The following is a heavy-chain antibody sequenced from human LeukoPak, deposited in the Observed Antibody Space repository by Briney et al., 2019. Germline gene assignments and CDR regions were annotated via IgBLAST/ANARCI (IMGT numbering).Heavy chain of an antibody. Sequence: GGSLRLSCAASGFTFSSYSMNWVRQAPGNGLEWVSSISSSSSYIYYADSVKGRFTISRDNAKNSLYLQMNSLRAEDTAVYYCARDLSGRLTHFDYWGQGTLVTVSS. CDR3: ARDLSGRLTHFDY. V-gene: IGHV3-21*01. D-gene: IGHD3-10*01. CDR1: GFTFSSYS. J-gene: IGHJ4*02. CDR2: ISSSSSYI.